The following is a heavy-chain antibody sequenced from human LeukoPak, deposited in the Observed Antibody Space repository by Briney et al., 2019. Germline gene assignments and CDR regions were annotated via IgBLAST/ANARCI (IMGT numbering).Heavy chain of an antibody. CDR3: ARGPSYYDFWSGYKNNNWFDP. CDR2: INHSGST. V-gene: IGHV4-34*01. Sequence: GSLRLSCAASGFTFSSYWMSWIRQPPGKGLEWIGEINHSGSTNYNPSLKSRVTISVDTSKNQFSLKLSSVTAADTAVYYCARGPSYYDFWSGYKNNNWFDPWGQGTLVTVSS. CDR1: GFTFSSYW. D-gene: IGHD3-3*01. J-gene: IGHJ5*02.